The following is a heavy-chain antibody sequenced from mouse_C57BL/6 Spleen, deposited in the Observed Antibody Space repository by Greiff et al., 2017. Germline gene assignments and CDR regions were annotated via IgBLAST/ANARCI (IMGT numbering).Heavy chain of an antibody. CDR3: ARWGSSGYH. V-gene: IGHV1-50*01. D-gene: IGHD3-2*02. J-gene: IGHJ2*01. CDR1: GYTFTSYW. CDR2: IDPSDSYT. Sequence: QVQLQQPGAELVKPGASVKLSCKASGYTFTSYWMQWVKQRPGQGLEWIGEIDPSDSYTNYNQKFKGKATLTVDPSSSTAYMQLSSLTSEDSAVYYCARWGSSGYHWGQGTTLTVSS.